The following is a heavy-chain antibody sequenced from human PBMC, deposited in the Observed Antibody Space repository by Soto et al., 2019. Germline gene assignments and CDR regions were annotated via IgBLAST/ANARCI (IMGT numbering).Heavy chain of an antibody. CDR2: IIPIFGTA. Sequence: SVKVSCKASGGTFSSYAISWVRQAPGQGLEWMGGIIPIFGTANYAQKFQGRVTITADESTSTAYMELSSLRSEDTAVYYCARDGYYYDSSGYYSNYWGQGTLVTVSS. CDR1: GGTFSSYA. CDR3: ARDGYYYDSSGYYSNY. D-gene: IGHD3-22*01. V-gene: IGHV1-69*13. J-gene: IGHJ4*02.